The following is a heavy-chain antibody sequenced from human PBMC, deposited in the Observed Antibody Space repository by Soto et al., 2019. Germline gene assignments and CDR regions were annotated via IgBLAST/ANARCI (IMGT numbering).Heavy chain of an antibody. Sequence: SGVSLRLSCAASGFTFDDYAMHWVRQAPGKGLEWVAVISYDGSNKYYADSVKGRFTISRDNSKNTLYLQMNSLRAEDTAVYYCAKDGIVTGYYPTYYFVDWGQGTLVTVSS. D-gene: IGHD3-9*01. J-gene: IGHJ4*02. V-gene: IGHV3-30*18. CDR1: GFTFDDYA. CDR2: ISYDGSNK. CDR3: AKDGIVTGYYPTYYFVD.